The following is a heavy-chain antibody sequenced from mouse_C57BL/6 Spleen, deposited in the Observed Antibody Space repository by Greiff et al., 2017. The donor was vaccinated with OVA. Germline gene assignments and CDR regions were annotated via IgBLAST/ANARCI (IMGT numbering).Heavy chain of an antibody. CDR1: GYTFTNYW. J-gene: IGHJ1*03. V-gene: IGHV1-63*01. D-gene: IGHD1-1*01. Sequence: QVQLKQSGAELVRPGTSVKMSCKASGYTFTNYWIGWAKQRPGHGLEWIGDIYPGGGYTNYNEKFKGKATLTADKSSSTAYMQFSSLTSEDSAIYYCARGGGITTVVASRYFDVWGTGTTVTVSS. CDR2: IYPGGGYT. CDR3: ARGGGITTVVASRYFDV.